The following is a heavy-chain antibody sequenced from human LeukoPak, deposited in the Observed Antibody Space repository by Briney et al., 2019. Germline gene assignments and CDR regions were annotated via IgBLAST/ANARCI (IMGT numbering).Heavy chain of an antibody. D-gene: IGHD3-16*02. J-gene: IGHJ3*02. V-gene: IGHV3-23*01. CDR1: GFSLSSYV. CDR3: AKDEGYDCVWGSYRPSPYAFDI. CDR2: ISGSCGGT. Sequence: GGSLRLSCAASGFSLSSYVMSWVRQAPGKGLEWVSPISGSCGGTYYADSVKGRFTISRDNSKNKLYLQMNSLRSEDTDVYNCAKDEGYDCVWGSYRPSPYAFDIWGQGTMVTVSS.